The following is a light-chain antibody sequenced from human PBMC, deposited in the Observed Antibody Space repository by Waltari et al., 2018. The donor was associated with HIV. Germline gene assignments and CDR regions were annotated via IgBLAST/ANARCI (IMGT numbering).Light chain of an antibody. CDR3: MQGSRWPPT. CDR1: ESLIFSDGNTY. V-gene: IGKV2D-30*01. J-gene: IGKJ2*01. CDR2: RVS. Sequence: QSPSFLSVTLGQPDSMSCTSNESLIFSDGNTYFNWFHQRPGQSPRRLIYRVSNLDPGVAARFSGSGSFMSFTLQISGVEAEDVGVYYCMQGSRWPPTFGQGTKMEI.